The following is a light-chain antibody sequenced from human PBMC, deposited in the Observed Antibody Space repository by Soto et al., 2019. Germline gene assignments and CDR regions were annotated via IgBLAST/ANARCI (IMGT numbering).Light chain of an antibody. CDR2: KAS. CDR3: LQYETYWT. Sequence: DIQMTQSPSTLSASIGDRVTITCRASQTISDWLAWHQQKPGKAPKLLIYKASSLESGVPSRFSGSGSGTELTLTISSLQPDDFATYYCLQYETYWTFGQGTKVDI. CDR1: QTISDW. J-gene: IGKJ1*01. V-gene: IGKV1-5*03.